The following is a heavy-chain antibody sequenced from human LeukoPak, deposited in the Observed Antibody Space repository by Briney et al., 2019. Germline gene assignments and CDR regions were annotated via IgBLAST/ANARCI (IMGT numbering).Heavy chain of an antibody. D-gene: IGHD3-3*01. V-gene: IGHV4-59*01. CDR3: ARAKTDYDFWSGYDY. CDR2: IYYSGST. J-gene: IGHJ4*02. Sequence: PSETLSLTXTVSGGSISSYYWSWIRQTPGKGLEWLGYIYYSGSTNYNPSLKSRVTISVDTSKNQLSLKLSSVTAADTAVYYCARAKTDYDFWSGYDYWGQGTLVTVSS. CDR1: GGSISSYY.